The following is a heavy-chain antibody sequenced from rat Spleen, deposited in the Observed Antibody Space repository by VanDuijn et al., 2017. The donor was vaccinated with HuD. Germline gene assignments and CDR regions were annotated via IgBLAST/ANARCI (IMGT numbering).Heavy chain of an antibody. CDR3: ARHDYSGDVDFEY. J-gene: IGHJ2*01. D-gene: IGHD1-1*01. V-gene: IGHV2-13*01. CDR2: IWGDGST. Sequence: QVQLKESGPGLVQPSQTLSLTCTVSGFSLTSYGVSWVRQPPGKGLEWMGGIWGDGSTNYNSALKSRLSISRDTSKSQVFLKMNSLQPEDTGTYYCARHDYSGDVDFEYWGQGVMVTVSS. CDR1: GFSLTSYG.